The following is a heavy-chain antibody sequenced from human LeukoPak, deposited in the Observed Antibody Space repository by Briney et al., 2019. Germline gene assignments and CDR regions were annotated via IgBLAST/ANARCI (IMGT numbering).Heavy chain of an antibody. CDR3: ARGAGDYYDSSGYDAFDI. Sequence: GGSLRLSCAASGFTFSSYAMHWVRQAPGKGLEWVAVISYDGSNKYYADSVKGRFTISRDNSKNTLYLQMNSLRAEDTAVYYCARGAGDYYDSSGYDAFDIWGQGTMVTVSS. V-gene: IGHV3-30-3*01. D-gene: IGHD3-22*01. CDR2: ISYDGSNK. J-gene: IGHJ3*02. CDR1: GFTFSSYA.